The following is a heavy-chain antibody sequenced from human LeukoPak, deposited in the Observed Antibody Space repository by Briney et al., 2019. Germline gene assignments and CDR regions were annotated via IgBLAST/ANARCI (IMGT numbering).Heavy chain of an antibody. CDR1: GGSIGSHY. CDR3: ARFSSSSVY. D-gene: IGHD6-6*01. J-gene: IGHJ4*02. Sequence: PLETLSLTCTVSGGSIGSHYWSWIRQPPGKGLEWIGEVNHSGSTNYNPSLKSRVTISVDTSKNQFSLKLSSVTAADTAVYYCARFSSSSVYWGQGTLVTVSS. V-gene: IGHV4-34*01. CDR2: VNHSGST.